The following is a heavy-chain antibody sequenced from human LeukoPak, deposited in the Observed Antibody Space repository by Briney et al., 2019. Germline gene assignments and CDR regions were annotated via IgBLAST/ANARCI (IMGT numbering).Heavy chain of an antibody. Sequence: GESLKISCKGSGYSFTNFWIGWVRQMPGKGLEWMGIIYPDDSDTLYSPSFKGQVTISADKSINTAYLQWSSLKASDTAIYYCGRTGDKYTYGLSPDYWGQGALVTVSS. CDR2: IYPDDSDT. J-gene: IGHJ4*02. CDR3: GRTGDKYTYGLSPDY. D-gene: IGHD7-27*01. V-gene: IGHV5-51*01. CDR1: GYSFTNFW.